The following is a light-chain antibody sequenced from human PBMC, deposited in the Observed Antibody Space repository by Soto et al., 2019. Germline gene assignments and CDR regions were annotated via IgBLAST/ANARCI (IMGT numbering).Light chain of an antibody. CDR2: NSD. CDR3: AAWDDFLNGWV. V-gene: IGLV1-44*01. CDR1: SSNIQRNP. Sequence: QSVLTQAPSASGTXXXXXXXXXSGSSSNIQRNPVHWYQQIPGTAPKLFISNSDQRPSRVPDRFSGSKSGTSASLAISGLQSEDEADYYCAAWDDFLNGWVFGGGTKLTVL. J-gene: IGLJ3*02.